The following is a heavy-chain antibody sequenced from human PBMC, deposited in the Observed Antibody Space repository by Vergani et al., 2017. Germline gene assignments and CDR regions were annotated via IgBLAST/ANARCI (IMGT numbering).Heavy chain of an antibody. CDR2: ISSSSSTI. CDR1: GFTFSSYS. Sequence: EVQLVESGGGLVQPGGSLRLSCSASGFTFSSYSMNWVRQAPGKGLEWVSYISSSSSTIYYADSVKGRFTISRDNAKNSLYLQMNSLRAEDTAVYYCAKDSTDEITIFGVVIMDYMDVWGKGTTVTVSS. CDR3: AKDSTDEITIFGVVIMDYMDV. D-gene: IGHD3-3*01. V-gene: IGHV3-48*01. J-gene: IGHJ6*03.